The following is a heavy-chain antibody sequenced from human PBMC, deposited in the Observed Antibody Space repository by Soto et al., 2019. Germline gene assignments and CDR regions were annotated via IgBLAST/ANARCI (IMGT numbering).Heavy chain of an antibody. D-gene: IGHD4-17*01. CDR3: AKMTSVTLRGYFDY. Sequence: GSLRLSCTTSGFSSFAMGWVRQAPGKGLEWVSGISASGTTTIYADSVKGRFTLSRDNSRDTLFLQMNSLRAEDTATYYCAKMTSVTLRGYFDYWGQGTLVTVSS. CDR1: GFSSFA. J-gene: IGHJ4*02. V-gene: IGHV3-23*01. CDR2: ISASGTTT.